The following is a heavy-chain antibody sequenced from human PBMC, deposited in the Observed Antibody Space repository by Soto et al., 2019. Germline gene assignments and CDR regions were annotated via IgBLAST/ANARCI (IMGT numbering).Heavy chain of an antibody. V-gene: IGHV1-3*01. J-gene: IGHJ6*02. CDR1: GYTFTSYA. CDR2: INAGNGNT. Sequence: QVQLVQSGAEVKKPGASVKVSCKASGYTFTSYAMHWVRQAPGQRLEWMGWINAGNGNTKYSQKFRGRVTITRDTSASTAYMELSSLRSEDTAVYYCASGFLEWFLNYYGMDVWGQGTTVTVSS. D-gene: IGHD3-3*01. CDR3: ASGFLEWFLNYYGMDV.